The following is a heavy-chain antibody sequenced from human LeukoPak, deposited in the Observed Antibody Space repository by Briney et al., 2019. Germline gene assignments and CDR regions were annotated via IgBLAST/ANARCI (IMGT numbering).Heavy chain of an antibody. D-gene: IGHD3-10*01. J-gene: IGHJ4*02. CDR2: IIPIFGTA. Sequence: ASVKVSCKASEYTLTSYDINWVRQATGQGLEWMGGIIPIFGTANYAQKFQGRVTITTDESTSTAYMELSSLRSEDTAVYYCASRGGDYWGLGTLVTVSS. CDR3: ASRGGDY. V-gene: IGHV1-69*05. CDR1: EYTLTSYD.